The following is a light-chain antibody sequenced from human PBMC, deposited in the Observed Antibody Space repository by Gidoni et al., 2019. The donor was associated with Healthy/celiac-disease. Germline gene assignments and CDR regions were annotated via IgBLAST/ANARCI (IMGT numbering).Light chain of an antibody. CDR2: SNN. V-gene: IGLV1-44*01. CDR1: SSNIGSNT. Sequence: QSVLTQPPSASGTPAPRLTISCSGSSSNIGSNTVNWSQQLQGTAAKLLIYSNNQRPSGVPDRCSGSNSGTSASLAIRGLQSEDEADYYCAAWDDSLNGPNWVFGGGTKLTVL. J-gene: IGLJ3*02. CDR3: AAWDDSLNGPNWV.